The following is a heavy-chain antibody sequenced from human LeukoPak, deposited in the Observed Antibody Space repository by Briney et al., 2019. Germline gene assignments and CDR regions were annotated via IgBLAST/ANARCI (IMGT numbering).Heavy chain of an antibody. Sequence: PSQTLSLTCTVSGGSISSGDYYWSWIRQPPGKGLEWIGYIYYSGSTYYNPSLKSRVTISVDTSKNQFSLKLSSVTAADTAVYYCARGVAARRGRTFDYWGQGTLVTVSS. CDR2: IYYSGST. CDR1: GGSISSGDYY. J-gene: IGHJ4*02. CDR3: ARGVAARRGRTFDY. D-gene: IGHD6-6*01. V-gene: IGHV4-30-4*01.